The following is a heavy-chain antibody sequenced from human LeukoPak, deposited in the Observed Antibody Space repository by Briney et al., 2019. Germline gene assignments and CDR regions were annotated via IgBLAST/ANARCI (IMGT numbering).Heavy chain of an antibody. CDR3: ALRGGQPDPFDY. V-gene: IGHV3-23*01. D-gene: IGHD3-10*01. CDR1: GFTFSSYA. CDR2: ISTSGGST. Sequence: GGSLRLSCAASGFTFSSYAMSWVRQAPGKGLEWVSAISTSGGSTYYADSVKGRFTISRDNSRNTLYLQMNSLRAEDTAIYFCALRGGQPDPFDYWGRGTLVTVSS. J-gene: IGHJ4*02.